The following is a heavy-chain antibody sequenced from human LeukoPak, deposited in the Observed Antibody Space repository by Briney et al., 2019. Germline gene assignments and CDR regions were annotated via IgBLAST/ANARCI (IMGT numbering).Heavy chain of an antibody. J-gene: IGHJ6*03. CDR2: IRSKAYGGTT. CDR1: GFTFSDYY. D-gene: IGHD2-2*01. CDR3: TRDRVVVPAAHPYYYYYMDV. V-gene: IGHV3-49*03. Sequence: GGSLRLSCAASGFTFSDYYMSWIRQAPGKGLEWVGFIRSKAYGGTTEYAASVKGRFTISRDDSKSIAYLQMNSLKTEDTAVYYCTRDRVVVPAAHPYYYYYMDVWGKGTTVTISS.